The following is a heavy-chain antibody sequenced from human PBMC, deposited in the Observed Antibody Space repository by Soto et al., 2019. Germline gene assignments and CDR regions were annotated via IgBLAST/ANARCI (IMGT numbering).Heavy chain of an antibody. J-gene: IGHJ5*02. D-gene: IGHD2-2*01. CDR2: TSYRSKWYN. Sequence: SQTLSLTCDISGDSVSSNSAAWNWIRQSPSRGLEWLGRTSYRSKWYNDYAVSVKSRITINPDTSKNQFSLQLNSVTPEDTAVYYCARGYCSSTSCYRSNWFDPWGQGTLVTVSS. CDR1: GDSVSSNSAA. V-gene: IGHV6-1*01. CDR3: ARGYCSSTSCYRSNWFDP.